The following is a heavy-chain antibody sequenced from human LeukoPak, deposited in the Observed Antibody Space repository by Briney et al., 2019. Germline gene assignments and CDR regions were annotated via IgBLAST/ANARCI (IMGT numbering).Heavy chain of an antibody. D-gene: IGHD1-26*01. V-gene: IGHV3-23*01. CDR1: GFTFRSYA. CDR3: ARELGGGSRYYYYYMDV. Sequence: PGGSLRLSCAASGFTFRSYAMNWVRQAPGKGLEWVSSISGSGGSTYYADSVKGRFTISRDNSKNTLYLQMNSLRADDTAVYYCARELGGGSRYYYYYMDVWGKGTTVTVS. J-gene: IGHJ6*03. CDR2: ISGSGGST.